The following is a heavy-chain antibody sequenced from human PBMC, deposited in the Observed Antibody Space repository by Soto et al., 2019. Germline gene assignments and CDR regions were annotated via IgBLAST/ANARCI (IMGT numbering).Heavy chain of an antibody. D-gene: IGHD3-10*01. CDR1: GYTLTSYA. CDR2: INAGNGNT. J-gene: IGHJ6*02. Sequence: DSVKVSCRASGYTLTSYAMHWVRQAPGQRLEWMGWINAGNGNTKYSQKFQGRVTITRDTSASTAYMELSSLRSEDTAVYYCARAPITMVRGVITGYGMDVWGQGTTVTVSS. CDR3: ARAPITMVRGVITGYGMDV. V-gene: IGHV1-3*01.